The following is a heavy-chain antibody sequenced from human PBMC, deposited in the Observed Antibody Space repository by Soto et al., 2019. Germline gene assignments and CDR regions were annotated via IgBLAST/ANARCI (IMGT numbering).Heavy chain of an antibody. V-gene: IGHV3-72*01. CDR1: AFPFISYR. Sequence: PGGSLSLSCTSSAFPFISYRMNLVRQAPGNGLEWVGRSGNKANSDTTEYGSSVKGRFTISRDDSKNSMYLQMNSLKTEDTAVYYCTRGYSGIDIYAFDIWGQGTLVTVSS. D-gene: IGHD1-26*01. CDR2: SGNKANSDTT. J-gene: IGHJ3*02. CDR3: TRGYSGIDIYAFDI.